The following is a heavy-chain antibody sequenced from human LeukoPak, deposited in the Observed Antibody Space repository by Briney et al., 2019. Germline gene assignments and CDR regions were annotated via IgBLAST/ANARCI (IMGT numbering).Heavy chain of an antibody. V-gene: IGHV3-48*03. D-gene: IGHD3-22*01. CDR2: ISSSGSTI. Sequence: GGSLRLSCAASGFTFSSYEMNWVRQAPGKGLEWVSYISSSGSTIYYADSVKGRFTISRDNAKNSLYLQMNSLRAEDTAVYYCARDPYYYDSSGYSHFDYWGQGILVTVSS. CDR1: GFTFSSYE. J-gene: IGHJ4*02. CDR3: ARDPYYYDSSGYSHFDY.